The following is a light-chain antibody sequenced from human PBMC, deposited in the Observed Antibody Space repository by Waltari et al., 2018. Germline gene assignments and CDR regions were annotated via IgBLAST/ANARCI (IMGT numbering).Light chain of an antibody. V-gene: IGKV3-20*01. CDR2: AAS. Sequence: EIVLTQSPGTLSLSPGERATLSCRASQSVSRFLAWYQQKPGQAPRLLIYAASSRATGIPDRFSGSGSGTDFSRTISRLEPEDFAMYYCQHYVSLPATFGQGAKVEIK. J-gene: IGKJ1*01. CDR1: QSVSRF. CDR3: QHYVSLPAT.